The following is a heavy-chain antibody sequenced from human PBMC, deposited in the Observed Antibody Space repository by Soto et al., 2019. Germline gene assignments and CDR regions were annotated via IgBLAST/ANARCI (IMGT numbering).Heavy chain of an antibody. CDR3: AKYQQPGIDV. J-gene: IGHJ5*02. D-gene: IGHD2-2*01. Sequence: PSETLSLTCAVSGGSISSDDDNWTWIRQSPGKGLEWIGYISDSGSTFYTPSLRSRLTIALDTSKNHFSLKLNSVTAADTAVYYCAKYQQPGIDVWGQGTPVTVSS. V-gene: IGHV4-30-4*08. CDR2: ISDSGST. CDR1: GGSISSDDDN.